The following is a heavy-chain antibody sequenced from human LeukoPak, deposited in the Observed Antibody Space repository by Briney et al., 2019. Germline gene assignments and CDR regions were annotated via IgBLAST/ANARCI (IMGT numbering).Heavy chain of an antibody. D-gene: IGHD2-15*01. CDR1: GLTFSSYA. CDR2: ISGSGDNT. J-gene: IGHJ4*02. CDR3: AKDSSASCYSPLDY. Sequence: PGGSLRLSCAASGLTFSSYAMSWVRQAPGKGLEWVSVISGSGDNTYYADSVKGRFTISRDNSKNTLYLQTNSLRAEDTAVYYCAKDSSASCYSPLDYWGQGTLVTVSS. V-gene: IGHV3-23*01.